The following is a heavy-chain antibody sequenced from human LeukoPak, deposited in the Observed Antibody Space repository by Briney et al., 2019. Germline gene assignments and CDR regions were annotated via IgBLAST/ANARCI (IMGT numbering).Heavy chain of an antibody. D-gene: IGHD6-13*01. CDR2: IYTSGST. Sequence: SETLSLTCTVSGGSISSYYWSWIRQPAGKGLEWIGRIYTSGSTNYNPSLKSRVTMSVDTSKNQFSLKLSSVTAADTAVYYCARATAADNPYYYYYMDVWGKGTTVIVSS. V-gene: IGHV4-4*07. CDR3: ARATAADNPYYYYYMDV. J-gene: IGHJ6*03. CDR1: GGSISSYY.